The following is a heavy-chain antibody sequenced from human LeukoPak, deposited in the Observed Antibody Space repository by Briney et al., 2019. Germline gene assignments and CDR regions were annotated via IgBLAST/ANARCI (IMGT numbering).Heavy chain of an antibody. CDR3: AKCRTMRVPPFDI. CDR1: GFTFSSYG. V-gene: IGHV3-30*18. D-gene: IGHD3-22*01. CDR2: ISYDGSNK. Sequence: GGSLRLSCAASGFTFSSYGMHWVRQAPGKGLEWVAVISYDGSNKYYADSVKGRFTISRDNSKNTLYLQMNSLRAEDTAVYYCAKCRTMRVPPFDIWGQGTMVTVSS. J-gene: IGHJ3*02.